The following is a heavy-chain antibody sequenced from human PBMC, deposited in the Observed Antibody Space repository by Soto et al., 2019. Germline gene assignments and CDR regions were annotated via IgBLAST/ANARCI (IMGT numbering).Heavy chain of an antibody. V-gene: IGHV3-74*01. J-gene: IGHJ6*02. CDR3: ARDNPTRSPLYGMDV. CDR2: INSDGSHT. Sequence: EVQLVESGGGLVQPGGSLRVSCAASGFTFSSYWMYWVRQAPGKGLVWVSRINSDGSHTNYADAVKGRFTISRDNAKNTLYLQMNNLRAEDTAVYDCARDNPTRSPLYGMDVWGQGTTVTVSS. D-gene: IGHD2-15*01. CDR1: GFTFSSYW.